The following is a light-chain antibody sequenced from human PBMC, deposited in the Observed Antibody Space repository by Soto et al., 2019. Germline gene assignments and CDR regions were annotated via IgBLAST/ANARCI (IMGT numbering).Light chain of an antibody. Sequence: IVMAQSHATLSVSPGERATLSCRASQSVGSNLAWYQQKPGQAPRLLIYGASTRVTGIPARFSGSGSGTEFTLTISSLQSEDFAVYHCQQYYNWWTFGQGTKVDI. CDR2: GAS. CDR1: QSVGSN. J-gene: IGKJ1*01. V-gene: IGKV3-15*01. CDR3: QQYYNWWT.